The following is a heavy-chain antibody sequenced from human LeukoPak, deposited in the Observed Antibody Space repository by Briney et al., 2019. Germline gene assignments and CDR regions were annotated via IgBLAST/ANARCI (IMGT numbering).Heavy chain of an antibody. V-gene: IGHV4-59*01. CDR1: GGSISSYY. CDR3: ARTIRDGYNPFDY. Sequence: PSETLSLTSTVSGGSISSYYWSWIRQPPGKGLEWIGYIYYSGSTNYNPSLKSRVTISVDTSKNQFSLKLSSVTAADTAVYYCARTIRDGYNPFDYWGQGTLVTVSS. J-gene: IGHJ4*02. CDR2: IYYSGST. D-gene: IGHD5-24*01.